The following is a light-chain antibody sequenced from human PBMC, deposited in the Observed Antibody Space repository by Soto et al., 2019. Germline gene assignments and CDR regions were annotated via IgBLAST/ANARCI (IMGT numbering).Light chain of an antibody. J-gene: IGKJ4*01. CDR2: DAS. V-gene: IGKV1-33*01. Sequence: IQMTQSPSSLTASVGDRVTITCQASQDISNYLNWYQQKPGKAPRLLINDASHLETGVPSRFSGSGSGTDFTFTISNLQPEDIGIYYCQQYDHLYPVTFGGGTKVEF. CDR1: QDISNY. CDR3: QQYDHLYPVT.